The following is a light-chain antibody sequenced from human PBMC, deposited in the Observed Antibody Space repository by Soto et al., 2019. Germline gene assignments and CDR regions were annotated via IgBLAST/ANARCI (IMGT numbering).Light chain of an antibody. J-gene: IGKJ2*01. V-gene: IGKV3-20*01. CDR3: QRYGTSRVT. CDR1: ESVTSNQ. CDR2: GAC. Sequence: EIVLTQSPGTLSLSPGERATLSCRASESVTSNQLAWYQQKPGQAPRLLIYGACIRASGIPDRFSGSGSGTDFTLTISALEPEYFAVYYCQRYGTSRVTFGQGTKLEIK.